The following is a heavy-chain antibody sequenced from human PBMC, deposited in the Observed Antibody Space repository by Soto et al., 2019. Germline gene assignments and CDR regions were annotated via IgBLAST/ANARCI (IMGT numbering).Heavy chain of an antibody. J-gene: IGHJ4*02. CDR1: GFTFDGHN. V-gene: IGHV3-43*01. CDR3: ASSQGDY. CDR2: ISWDGETT. Sequence: EVHLVESGGAVVQPGGSLRLSCAASGFTFDGHNMYWVRQTSGRGLEWLSLISWDGETTYYADSVKGRFTISRVNSKNSLYLQMNALTTEDTALYYCASSQGDYWGQGTLVTVAS.